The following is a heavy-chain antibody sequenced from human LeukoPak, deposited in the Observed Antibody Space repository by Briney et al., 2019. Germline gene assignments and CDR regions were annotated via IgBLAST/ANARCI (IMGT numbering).Heavy chain of an antibody. V-gene: IGHV4-59*11. Sequence: SETLSLTCTISGGSISTHYWSWVRQPPGKGLEWIGFVFHNGYTKDNPSLKSRVTLSVDTSKNQFSLKVHSVTAADTAVYYCARRRTYYSSGGYGYAMDVWGQGTTVTVSS. D-gene: IGHD3-10*01. CDR1: GGSISTHY. CDR2: VFHNGYT. CDR3: ARRRTYYSSGGYGYAMDV. J-gene: IGHJ6*02.